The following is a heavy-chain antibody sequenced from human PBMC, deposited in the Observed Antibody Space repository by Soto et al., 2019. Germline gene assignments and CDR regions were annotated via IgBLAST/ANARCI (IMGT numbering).Heavy chain of an antibody. V-gene: IGHV1-24*01. J-gene: IGHJ5*02. CDR1: GYSLTELS. CDR2: YDLEKGET. Sequence: ASVKVSCKVSGYSLTELSIHWVRQAPGEGLEWMGGYDLEKGETIYAQKFQGRVTMTEDSPADTPYMQMNSLKTEGTGVYYCKRGFDPWGQGTLVTVSS. CDR3: KRGFDP.